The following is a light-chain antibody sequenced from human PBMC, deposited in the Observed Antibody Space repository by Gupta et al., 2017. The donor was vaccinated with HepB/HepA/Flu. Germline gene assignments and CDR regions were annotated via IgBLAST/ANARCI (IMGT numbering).Light chain of an antibody. V-gene: IGLV2-8*01. Sequence: QSALTQPPSASGSPGQSVTIFCTGTSSDIGASDYVSWYQQHPGKAPKLMISEVSKRPSGVPDRFSGSKSGNTASLTVSGLQAEDEADYYCSSYTGINNFYVFGTGTKVTVL. CDR2: EVS. CDR3: SSYTGINNFYV. CDR1: SSDIGASDY. J-gene: IGLJ1*01.